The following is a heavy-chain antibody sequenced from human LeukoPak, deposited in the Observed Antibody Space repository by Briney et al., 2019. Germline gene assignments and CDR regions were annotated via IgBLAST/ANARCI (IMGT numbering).Heavy chain of an antibody. CDR3: ARQTAMGRSGDY. Sequence: GEALKISCKASGYSFTSYWIGWVRQMSREGAERVGIIDPSDSETRYTPSFQGQVTISVDKSLTTAYLQWNSLKASDTAMYFCARQTAMGRSGDYWGQGTLVTVSS. D-gene: IGHD7-27*01. J-gene: IGHJ4*02. V-gene: IGHV5-51*01. CDR1: GYSFTSYW. CDR2: IDPSDSET.